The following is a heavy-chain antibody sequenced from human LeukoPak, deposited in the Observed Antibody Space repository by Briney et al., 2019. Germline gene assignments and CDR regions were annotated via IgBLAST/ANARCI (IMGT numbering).Heavy chain of an antibody. CDR3: AREPWYYDILTGSTGVWYFDY. Sequence: ASVKVSCKASGYTFTSYGISWVRQAPGQGLEWMGWISAYNGNTNYAQKLQGRVTMTTDTSTSTAYTELRSLRSDDTAVYYCAREPWYYDILTGSTGVWYFDYWGQGTLVTVSS. CDR1: GYTFTSYG. V-gene: IGHV1-18*01. J-gene: IGHJ4*02. D-gene: IGHD3-9*01. CDR2: ISAYNGNT.